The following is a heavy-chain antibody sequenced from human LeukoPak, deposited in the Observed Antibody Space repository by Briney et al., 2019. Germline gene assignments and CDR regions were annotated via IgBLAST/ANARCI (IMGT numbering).Heavy chain of an antibody. CDR3: AGNIAARLDY. V-gene: IGHV4-34*01. CDR2: ISHSGRT. Sequence: NPSETLSLTCAVDGGSFSGYYWSWIRQPPGKGLEWVWEISHSGRTNSKPSPRSGVTISVDPSKNQFPLKPSSVTAADTAVYYCAGNIAARLDYWGQGTLVTVSS. CDR1: GGSFSGYY. J-gene: IGHJ4*02. D-gene: IGHD6-6*01.